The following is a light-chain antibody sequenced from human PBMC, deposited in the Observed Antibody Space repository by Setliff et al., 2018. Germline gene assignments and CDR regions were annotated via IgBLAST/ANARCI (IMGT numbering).Light chain of an antibody. J-gene: IGLJ1*01. V-gene: IGLV2-23*02. Sequence: QSALTQPASVSGSPGQAITISCTGTSTDVGTYNLVSWYQQHPGKAPKLIIYEVNKRPSGVSNRFSGSKSGNTASLTISGLQAEDEADYYCCSYARFTVYVFGTGTKGTV. CDR2: EVN. CDR1: STDVGTYNL. CDR3: CSYARFTVYV.